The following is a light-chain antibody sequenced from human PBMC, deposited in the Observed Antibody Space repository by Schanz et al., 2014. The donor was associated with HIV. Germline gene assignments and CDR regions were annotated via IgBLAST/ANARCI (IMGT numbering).Light chain of an antibody. V-gene: IGLV2-14*03. CDR3: QSFDSSLNGVL. J-gene: IGLJ3*02. CDR1: SSDIGPYNC. CDR2: GVD. Sequence: QSALTQPASVSGSPGQSISISCTGTSSDIGPYNCVSWYQQRPGKAPKLVISGVDYRPSGVSSRFSGSKSGSAASLTISGLQAEDEADYFCQSFDSSLNGVLFGGGTKLTVL.